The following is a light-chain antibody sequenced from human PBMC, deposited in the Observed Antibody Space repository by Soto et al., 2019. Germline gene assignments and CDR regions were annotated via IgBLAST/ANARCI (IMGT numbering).Light chain of an antibody. CDR3: QQYGRT. Sequence: IVMTQSPATLSVSPGERVTLSCRASQSISDTLAWYQQKPGQAPRLLIYGASSRATGIPDRFSGSGSGTDFTLTISRLEPEDFAVYYCQQYGRTFGPGTKVDIK. V-gene: IGKV3-20*01. CDR2: GAS. CDR1: QSISDT. J-gene: IGKJ3*01.